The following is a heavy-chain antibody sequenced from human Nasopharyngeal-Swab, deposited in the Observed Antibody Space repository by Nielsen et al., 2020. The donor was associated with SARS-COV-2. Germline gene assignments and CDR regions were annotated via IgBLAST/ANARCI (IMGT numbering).Heavy chain of an antibody. CDR1: GFTFSRSW. J-gene: IGHJ6*02. CDR2: INQDGSQK. CDR3: ARRLVWFGEAHYYYYGMDV. V-gene: IGHV3-7*01. D-gene: IGHD3-10*01. Sequence: GESLKISCAASGFTFSRSWMAWVRQAPGKGLEWVANINQDGSQKYYVDSVKGRFTISRDNAKNTLYLEMNSLRADDTAVYYCARRLVWFGEAHYYYYGMDVWGQGTTVTVSS.